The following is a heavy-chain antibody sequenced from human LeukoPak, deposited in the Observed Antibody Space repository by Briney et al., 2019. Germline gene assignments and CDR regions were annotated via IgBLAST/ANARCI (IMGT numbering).Heavy chain of an antibody. CDR1: VFTFSSYS. V-gene: IGHV3-30*02. Sequence: GESLRLSCAVPVFTFSSYSMNWVRQAPGKGLGWVAFIRYEGSNKYYADSVKGRFTISRDNSKNTLYLQMNSLRAEDTAVYYCAKDDVRMVRGVIGTTYYYYYMDVWGKGTTVTISS. CDR2: IRYEGSNK. J-gene: IGHJ6*03. D-gene: IGHD3-10*01. CDR3: AKDDVRMVRGVIGTTYYYYYMDV.